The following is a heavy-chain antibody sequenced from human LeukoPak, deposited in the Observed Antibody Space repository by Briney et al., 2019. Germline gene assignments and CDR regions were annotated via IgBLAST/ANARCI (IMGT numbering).Heavy chain of an antibody. CDR3: ARGHRAMVGKIDY. D-gene: IGHD5-18*01. J-gene: IGHJ4*02. CDR2: ISYDGSNK. V-gene: IGHV3-30*04. Sequence: PGRSLRLSCAASGFTFSSYAMHWVRQAPGKGLEWVAVISYDGSNKYYADSVRGRFTISRDNSKNTLYLQMNSLRAEDTAVYYCARGHRAMVGKIDYWGQGTLVTVSS. CDR1: GFTFSSYA.